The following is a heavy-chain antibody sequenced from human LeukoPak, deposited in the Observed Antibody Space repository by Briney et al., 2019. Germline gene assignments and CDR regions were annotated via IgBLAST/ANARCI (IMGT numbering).Heavy chain of an antibody. V-gene: IGHV4-4*07. CDR1: GAAISDYF. CDR2: ISTTGST. Sequence: PSETLSLTCTVSGAAISDYFWSWIRQPAGKDLEWIGRISTTGSTYFNPSLQSRVTISVDTSKNQFSLKLSSVTAADTAVYYCARERNDFWSGHNWFDPWGQGTLVTVSS. J-gene: IGHJ5*02. D-gene: IGHD3-3*01. CDR3: ARERNDFWSGHNWFDP.